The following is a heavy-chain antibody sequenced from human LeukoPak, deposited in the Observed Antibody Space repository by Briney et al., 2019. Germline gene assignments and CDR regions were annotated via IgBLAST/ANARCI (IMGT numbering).Heavy chain of an antibody. CDR3: ARSIAYGISFVRGFIADY. D-gene: IGHD3-10*01. V-gene: IGHV3-11*01. Sequence: TGGSLRLSCAVSGFTFGDYHMTWIRQAPGSGLEWISYINSSGSTVYYAESVKGRFTISRDNARKSLYLQMNNVRAGDTAVYYCARSIAYGISFVRGFIADYWGQGALVTVSS. CDR1: GFTFGDYH. J-gene: IGHJ4*02. CDR2: INSSGSTV.